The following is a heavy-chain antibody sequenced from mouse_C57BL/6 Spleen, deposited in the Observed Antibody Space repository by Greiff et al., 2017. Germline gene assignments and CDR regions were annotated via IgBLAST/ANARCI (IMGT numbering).Heavy chain of an antibody. CDR1: GYTFTSYG. D-gene: IGHD2-2*01. CDR3: ARYPYGGYDGGFAY. CDR2: IYPRSGNT. J-gene: IGHJ3*01. Sequence: QVQLKESGAELARPGASVKLSCKASGYTFTSYGISWVKQRTGQGLEWIGEIYPRSGNTYYNEKFKGKATLTADKSSSTAYMELRSLTSEDSAVYFCARYPYGGYDGGFAYWGQGTLVTVSA. V-gene: IGHV1-81*01.